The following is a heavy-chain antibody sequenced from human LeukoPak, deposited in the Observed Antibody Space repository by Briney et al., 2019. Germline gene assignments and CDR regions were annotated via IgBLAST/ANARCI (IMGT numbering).Heavy chain of an antibody. CDR1: GFTFSSSG. CDR3: AKDSPGVRGGPDY. CDR2: ISFEGSNK. D-gene: IGHD3-10*02. V-gene: IGHV3-30*18. J-gene: IGHJ4*02. Sequence: GRSLRLSCAASGFTFSSSGMHWVRQAPGRGLEWVAFISFEGSNKYYADSVKGRFTLSRDNSRNTLSLQMDSLRSEDTAVYYCAKDSPGVRGGPDYWGQGTLVTVSS.